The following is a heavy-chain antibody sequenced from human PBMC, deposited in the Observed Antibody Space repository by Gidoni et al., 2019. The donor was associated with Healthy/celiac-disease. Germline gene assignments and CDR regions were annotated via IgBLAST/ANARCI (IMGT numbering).Heavy chain of an antibody. V-gene: IGHV3-30-3*01. Sequence: QVQLVESGGVVVQPGRSLRLSCAASGFPFSSYAMTWVGQAPGKGLEWVAVISYDGSNKYYADSVKGRFTISRDNSKNTLYLQMNSLRAEDTAVYYCASSPGEFCTNGVCYNYYYYGMDVWGQGTTVTVSS. D-gene: IGHD2-8*01. CDR2: ISYDGSNK. CDR1: GFPFSSYA. CDR3: ASSPGEFCTNGVCYNYYYYGMDV. J-gene: IGHJ6*02.